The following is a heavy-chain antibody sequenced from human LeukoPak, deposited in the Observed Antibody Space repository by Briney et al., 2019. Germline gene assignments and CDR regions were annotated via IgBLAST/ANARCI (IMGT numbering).Heavy chain of an antibody. Sequence: GGSLRLSCAASGFTFSSYGMSWVRQAPGKGLEWVSAISGSGGSTYYADSVKGRFTISRDNSKNTLYLQMNSLRAEDTAVYYCAKARYYYDSSGYYYYFDYWGQGTLVTVSS. CDR1: GFTFSSYG. J-gene: IGHJ4*02. CDR3: AKARYYYDSSGYYYYFDY. V-gene: IGHV3-23*01. CDR2: ISGSGGST. D-gene: IGHD3-22*01.